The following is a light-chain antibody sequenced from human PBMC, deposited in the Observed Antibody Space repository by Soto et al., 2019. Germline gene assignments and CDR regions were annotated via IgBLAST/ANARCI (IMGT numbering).Light chain of an antibody. CDR1: SSNIGAGYD. CDR2: GNS. Sequence: QSVLTQPPSVSGAPGQRVTISCTGSSSNIGAGYDVHWYQQLPGTAPKLLIYGNSNRPSGVPDRFSGSKSGTSASLAITGLQAEDEADYYCLSYDSSLSGSVFGGGTTVTVL. CDR3: LSYDSSLSGSV. J-gene: IGLJ2*01. V-gene: IGLV1-40*01.